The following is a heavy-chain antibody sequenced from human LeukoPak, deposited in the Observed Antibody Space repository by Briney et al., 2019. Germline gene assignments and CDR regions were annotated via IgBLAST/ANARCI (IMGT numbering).Heavy chain of an antibody. V-gene: IGHV3-23*01. D-gene: IGHD3-9*01. J-gene: IGHJ4*02. CDR3: AKGTYQTDYDILTGYFGTFDY. CDR1: GFTFSDYY. CDR2: ISGSGGST. Sequence: GGSLRLSCAASGFTFSDYYMSWIRQAPGKGLEWVSAISGSGGSTYYADSVKGRFTISRDNSKNTLYLQMNSLRAEDTAVYYCAKGTYQTDYDILTGYFGTFDYWGQGTLVTVSS.